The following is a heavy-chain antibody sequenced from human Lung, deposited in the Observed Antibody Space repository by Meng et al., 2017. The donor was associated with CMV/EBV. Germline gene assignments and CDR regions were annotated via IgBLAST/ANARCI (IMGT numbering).Heavy chain of an antibody. Sequence: LXXTVSGGSVSSGSYYWSWIRQPPGKGLEWIGYIYYSGSTNYNPSLKSRVTISVDTSKNQFSLKLSSVTAADTAVYYCAREPGDFWSGYHGWFDPWGQGTXVTVSS. J-gene: IGHJ5*02. CDR2: IYYSGST. CDR3: AREPGDFWSGYHGWFDP. CDR1: GGSVSSGSYY. D-gene: IGHD3-3*01. V-gene: IGHV4-61*01.